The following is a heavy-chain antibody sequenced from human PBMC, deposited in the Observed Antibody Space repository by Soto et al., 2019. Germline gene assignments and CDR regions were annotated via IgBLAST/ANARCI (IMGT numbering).Heavy chain of an antibody. CDR2: IYYNGDT. CDR1: GGSIGNYF. D-gene: IGHD3-16*01. CDR3: ARDRYPYAPGRWFDP. V-gene: IGHV4-59*01. Sequence: QVQLQESGPGLLKPSETLSLTCTVSGGSIGNYFWSWIRQPPGSGLAWIGYIYYNGDTRYNPSLERRVTRSVYTSKNQLSLKRIYVTAAYTAVYYCARDRYPYAPGRWFDPWGQGTLVTVSS. J-gene: IGHJ5*02.